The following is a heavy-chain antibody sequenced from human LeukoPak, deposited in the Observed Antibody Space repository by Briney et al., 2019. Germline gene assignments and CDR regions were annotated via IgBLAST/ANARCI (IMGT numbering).Heavy chain of an antibody. CDR3: ARINYDSSGAKYYFDY. J-gene: IGHJ4*02. D-gene: IGHD3-22*01. CDR2: INPNSGGT. V-gene: IGHV1-2*02. Sequence: GASVKVSCKASGYTFTGYYMHWVRQAPGQGLEWMGWINPNSGGTSYAQKFQGRVTMTRDTSISTAYMELSRPRSDDTAVYYCARINYDSSGAKYYFDYWGQGTLVTVSS. CDR1: GYTFTGYY.